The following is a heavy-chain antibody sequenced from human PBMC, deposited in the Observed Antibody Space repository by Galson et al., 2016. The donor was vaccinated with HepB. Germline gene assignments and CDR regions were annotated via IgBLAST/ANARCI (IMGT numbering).Heavy chain of an antibody. Sequence: SLRLSCAASGFIVTSNYMSWVRQAPGKGLEWVSVIYSGGSTNYADSVKGRFTISRDNSQKMLYLQMNSLRGEDTAVYYCATGGGYCTNDNCYVHFESWGQGTLVTVSS. CDR2: IYSGGST. D-gene: IGHD2-8*01. CDR1: GFIVTSNY. V-gene: IGHV3-53*01. CDR3: ATGGGYCTNDNCYVHFES. J-gene: IGHJ4*02.